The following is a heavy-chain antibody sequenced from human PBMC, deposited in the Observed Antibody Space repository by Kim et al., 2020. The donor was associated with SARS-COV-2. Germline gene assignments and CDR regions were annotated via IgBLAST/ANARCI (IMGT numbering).Heavy chain of an antibody. J-gene: IGHJ4*02. Sequence: GGSLRLSCAASGFTFSSYAMSWVRQAPGKGLEWVSAISGSGGSTYYADSVKGRFTISRDNSKNTLYLQMNSLRAEDTAVYYCAKDPGVVPAAGAQPLSGGLLCYWGQGTLVTVSS. V-gene: IGHV3-23*01. CDR3: AKDPGVVPAAGAQPLSGGLLCY. CDR1: GFTFSSYA. CDR2: ISGSGGST. D-gene: IGHD2-2*01.